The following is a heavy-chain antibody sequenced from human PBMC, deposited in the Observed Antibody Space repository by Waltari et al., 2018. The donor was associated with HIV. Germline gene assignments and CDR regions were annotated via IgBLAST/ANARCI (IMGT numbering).Heavy chain of an antibody. CDR3: ARDAAPPEY. CDR2: ISYDGRNK. CDR1: GFSFSSEA. J-gene: IGHJ4*02. V-gene: IGHV3-30*04. Sequence: QVQLVESGGGVVQPGRSLSLSCAASGFSFSSEAMHWVRQAPGKGLEWVAAISYDGRNKFYADSVKGRFTISRDNSKNTVYVEMSSLSPEDTAVYFCARDAAPPEYWGQGTLVTVSS.